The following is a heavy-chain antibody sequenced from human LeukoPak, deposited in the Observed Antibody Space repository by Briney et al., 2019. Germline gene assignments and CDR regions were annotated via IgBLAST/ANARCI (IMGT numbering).Heavy chain of an antibody. CDR3: AKGYSNYYYYYMDV. Sequence: GGSLRLSCAASGFTFSSYGMHWVRQAPGKGLEWVAVIWYDGSNKYYADSVKGRFTISRDNSKNTLYLQMNSLRAEDTAVYYCAKGYSNYYYYYMDVWGKGTTVTVSS. J-gene: IGHJ6*03. D-gene: IGHD4-11*01. CDR2: IWYDGSNK. V-gene: IGHV3-33*06. CDR1: GFTFSSYG.